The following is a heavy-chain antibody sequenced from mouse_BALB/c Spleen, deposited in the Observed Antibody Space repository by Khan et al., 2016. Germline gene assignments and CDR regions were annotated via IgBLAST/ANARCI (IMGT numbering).Heavy chain of an antibody. J-gene: IGHJ3*01. CDR3: ARRDYYGYWFAY. CDR1: GYTFSSYW. CDR2: ILPGSGST. Sequence: QLQQSGAELMKPGASVKISCKATGYTFSSYWIEWVKQRPGHGLEWIGEILPGSGSTNYNEKFKGKATFTADTSSNTAYMQRTSLSSEDSAVYYCARRDYYGYWFAYWGQGTLVTVSA. V-gene: IGHV1-9*01. D-gene: IGHD1-2*01.